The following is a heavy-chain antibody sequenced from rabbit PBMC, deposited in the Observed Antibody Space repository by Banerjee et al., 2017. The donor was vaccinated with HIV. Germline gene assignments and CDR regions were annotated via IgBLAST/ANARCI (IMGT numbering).Heavy chain of an antibody. CDR2: INSNTGNT. Sequence: QQQLEESGGGLVKPGGSLTLTCKASGLDFSSSFWICWVRQAPGKGLEWVGCINSNTGNTVYASWAKGPFTISKTSSTTVTLQMTSLTAADTATYFCARGDVGYAGWGYAPMDLWGQGTLVTVS. J-gene: IGHJ6*01. D-gene: IGHD4-2*01. V-gene: IGHV1S45*01. CDR1: GLDFSSSFW. CDR3: ARGDVGYAGWGYAPMDL.